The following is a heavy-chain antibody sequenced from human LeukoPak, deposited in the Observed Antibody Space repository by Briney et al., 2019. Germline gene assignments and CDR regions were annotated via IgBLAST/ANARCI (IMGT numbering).Heavy chain of an antibody. Sequence: PSETLSLTCTVSGGSISSSSYYWGWIRQPPGKGLEWIGSIYYSGSTYYNPSLKSRVTIPVDTSKNQFSLKLSSVTAADTAVYYCARLGGEAARSRGYFDYWGQGTLVTVSS. V-gene: IGHV4-39*01. CDR2: IYYSGST. CDR1: GGSISSSSYY. D-gene: IGHD6-6*01. CDR3: ARLGGEAARSRGYFDY. J-gene: IGHJ4*02.